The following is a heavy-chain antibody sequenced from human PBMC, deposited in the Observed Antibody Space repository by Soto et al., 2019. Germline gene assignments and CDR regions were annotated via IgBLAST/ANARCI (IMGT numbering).Heavy chain of an antibody. CDR2: FDPEDGET. J-gene: IGHJ5*02. CDR1: GYTLTELS. CDR3: ATARGVVVGFDP. D-gene: IGHD2-2*01. Sequence: ASVKVSCKVSGYTLTELSMHWVRQAPGKGLEWMGGFDPEDGETIYAQKVQGRVTMTEDTSTDTAYMELSSLRSEDTAVYYCATARGVVVGFDPWGQGTLVTVSS. V-gene: IGHV1-24*01.